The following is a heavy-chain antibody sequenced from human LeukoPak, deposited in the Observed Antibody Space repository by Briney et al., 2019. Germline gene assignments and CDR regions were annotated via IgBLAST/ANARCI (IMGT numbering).Heavy chain of an antibody. CDR2: IYSGGST. CDR1: GFTVSSNY. V-gene: IGHV3-53*01. Sequence: GGSLRLSCAASGFTVSSNYMSWVRQAPGKGLEWVSVIYSGGSTYYADSVKGRFTISRDNSKNTLYLQMNSLRAEDTAVYYCARAPLSGSHYDYWGQGTLVTVSS. CDR3: ARAPLSGSHYDY. J-gene: IGHJ4*02.